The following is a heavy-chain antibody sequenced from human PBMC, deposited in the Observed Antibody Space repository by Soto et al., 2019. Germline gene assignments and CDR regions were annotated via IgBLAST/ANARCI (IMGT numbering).Heavy chain of an antibody. J-gene: IGHJ6*02. CDR3: ARDVVVPAAIKVYYHGMDV. V-gene: IGHV3-53*01. D-gene: IGHD2-2*01. Sequence: PGGSLRLSCAASGFTVSSNYMSWVRQAPGKGLEWVSVIYSGGSTYYADSVKGRFTISRDNSKNTLYLQMNSLRAEDTAVYYCARDVVVPAAIKVYYHGMDVWGQGTTVTVSS. CDR2: IYSGGST. CDR1: GFTVSSNY.